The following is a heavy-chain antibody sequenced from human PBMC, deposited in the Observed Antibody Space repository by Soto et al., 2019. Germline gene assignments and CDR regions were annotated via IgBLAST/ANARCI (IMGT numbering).Heavy chain of an antibody. D-gene: IGHD6-6*01. CDR1: GYTFAGYY. CDR2: INPNSGGT. CDR3: ASRLGGRIAAFYYGFDN. Sequence: GASVKVSCKASGYTFAGYYMHWVRQAPGRGFEWMGWINPNSGGTNYAQKFQGWVTMTRDTSISTAYMELSRLRSDDTAVYYCASRLGGRIAAFYYGFDNWRQGPTVT. J-gene: IGHJ3*02. V-gene: IGHV1-2*04.